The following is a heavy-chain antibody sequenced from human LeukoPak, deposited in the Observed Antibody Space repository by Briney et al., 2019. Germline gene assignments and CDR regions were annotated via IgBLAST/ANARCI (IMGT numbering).Heavy chain of an antibody. CDR1: GFTFNNYA. Sequence: GGSLRLSCAASGFTFNNYAMNWVRQAPGKGLEWVSAIDGGGVDRYYADSVKGRFTISRDNSKNSLYLQMNSLRAEDTAVYYCARGVGLDVDAFDIWGQGTMVTVSS. D-gene: IGHD1-26*01. V-gene: IGHV3-23*01. CDR3: ARGVGLDVDAFDI. CDR2: IDGGGVDR. J-gene: IGHJ3*02.